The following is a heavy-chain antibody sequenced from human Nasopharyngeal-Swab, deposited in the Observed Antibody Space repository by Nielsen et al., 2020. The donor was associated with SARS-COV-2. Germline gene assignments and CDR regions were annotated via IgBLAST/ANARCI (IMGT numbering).Heavy chain of an antibody. D-gene: IGHD4-17*01. Sequence: ASVKVSCKASGYTFTSDGISWVRQAPGQGLEWMGWISAYNGNTNYAQKLQGRVTMTTDTSTSTAYMELRSLRSDDTAVYYCAREGTGDYGDYRDLDFDYWGQGTLVTVSS. CDR1: GYTFTSDG. V-gene: IGHV1-18*01. J-gene: IGHJ4*02. CDR2: ISAYNGNT. CDR3: AREGTGDYGDYRDLDFDY.